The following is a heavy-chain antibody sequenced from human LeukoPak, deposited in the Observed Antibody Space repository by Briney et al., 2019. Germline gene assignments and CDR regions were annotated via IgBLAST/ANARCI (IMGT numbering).Heavy chain of an antibody. CDR3: ARDLSSTSSL. Sequence: SETLSLTCTVSGGSISSYYWSWIRQPPGKGLEWTGYIYYSGSTYYNPSLKSRVTISVDTSKNQFSLKLSSVTAADTAVYYCARDLSSTSSLWGQGTLVTVSS. J-gene: IGHJ4*02. D-gene: IGHD2-2*01. V-gene: IGHV4-59*12. CDR1: GGSISSYY. CDR2: IYYSGST.